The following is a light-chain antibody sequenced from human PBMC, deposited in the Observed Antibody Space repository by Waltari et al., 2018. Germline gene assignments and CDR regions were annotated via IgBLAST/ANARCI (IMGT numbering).Light chain of an antibody. Sequence: DIQMTQSPSSLSASVGDKVTITCRASQGISSWLAWYQQKPGKAPKLLIYGASSLQSGVPSRFSGSGSGADYTLIISSLQPEDSATYYCQQGNNIPFTFGPGTKVDIK. CDR2: GAS. CDR3: QQGNNIPFT. CDR1: QGISSW. J-gene: IGKJ3*01. V-gene: IGKV1-12*01.